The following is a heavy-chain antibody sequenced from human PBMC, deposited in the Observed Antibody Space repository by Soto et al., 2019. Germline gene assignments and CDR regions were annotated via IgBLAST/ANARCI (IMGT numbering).Heavy chain of an antibody. CDR2: IVPNFGTP. V-gene: IGHV1-69*01. J-gene: IGHJ4*02. CDR1: GYRFGDYA. D-gene: IGHD2-21*02. Sequence: QVHLVQSGADVREPGSSVKVSCKATGYRFGDYAIAWVRQAPGLGLEYMGGIVPNFGTPNYAQNVRDKVTISADALTNTVFLQLASLTSNDTAVYFCARGKTRVTAYTAFDVWGLGTLVTVSS. CDR3: ARGKTRVTAYTAFDV.